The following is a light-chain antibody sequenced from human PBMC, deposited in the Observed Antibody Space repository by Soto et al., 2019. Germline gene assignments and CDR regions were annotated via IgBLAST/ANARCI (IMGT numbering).Light chain of an antibody. J-gene: IGLJ1*01. CDR3: CSYAGSNTDV. Sequence: QSVLTQPASVSGSPGQSITISCTGTSSDVGTYNLVSWYQQHPRKAPKLMIYEGSKRPSGVSNRFSGSKSGNTASLTISGLQAEDEADYYCCSYAGSNTDVFGTGTKLTVL. V-gene: IGLV2-23*01. CDR2: EGS. CDR1: SSDVGTYNL.